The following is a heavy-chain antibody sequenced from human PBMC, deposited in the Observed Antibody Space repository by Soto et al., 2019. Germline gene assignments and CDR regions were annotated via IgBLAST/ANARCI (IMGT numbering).Heavy chain of an antibody. CDR3: ARDSGSGSYYDWFDP. D-gene: IGHD3-10*01. CDR1: GYTFTSYG. V-gene: IGHV1-18*01. Sequence: ASVKVSCKASGYTFTSYGISWVRQAPGQGLEWMGWISAYNGNTNYAQKLQGRVTMTTDTSTSTAYMELRSLRSDDTAVYYCARDSGSGSYYDWFDPWGQETLVTVSS. CDR2: ISAYNGNT. J-gene: IGHJ5*02.